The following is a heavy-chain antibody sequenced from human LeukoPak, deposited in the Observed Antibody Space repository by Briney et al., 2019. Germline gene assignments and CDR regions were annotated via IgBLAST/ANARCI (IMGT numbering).Heavy chain of an antibody. CDR2: IHKDGST. J-gene: IGHJ4*02. D-gene: IGHD3-3*01. V-gene: IGHV3-66*01. CDR1: GFTVSTNY. CDR3: AREYYDFWSGYYKAYYFDY. Sequence: PGGSLRLSCAVSGFTVSTNYISWVRQAPGKGLEWVSIIHKDGSTYYADSVKGRFTISRDNAKNSLYLQMNSLRAEDTAVYYCAREYYDFWSGYYKAYYFDYWGQGTLVTVSS.